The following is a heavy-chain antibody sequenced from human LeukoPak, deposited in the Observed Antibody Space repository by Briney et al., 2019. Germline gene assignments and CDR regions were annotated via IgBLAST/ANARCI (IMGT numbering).Heavy chain of an antibody. CDR3: AKKRWLTAYYFDY. D-gene: IGHD4/OR15-4a*01. J-gene: IGHJ4*02. CDR1: GFTFSSYA. CDR2: ISGSGGST. Sequence: GGSLRLSCAASGFTFSSYAMSWVRHAPGKGLESASAISGSGGSTYYADSVKGRFTISRGNSKNTLYLQMTSLRAEETAVYYCAKKRWLTAYYFDYCGQGTLVTVSS. V-gene: IGHV3-23*01.